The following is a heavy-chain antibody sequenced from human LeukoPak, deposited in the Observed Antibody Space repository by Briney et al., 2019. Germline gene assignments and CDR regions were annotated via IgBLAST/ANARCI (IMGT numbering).Heavy chain of an antibody. Sequence: SETLSLTCAVSGGSMSSFYWSWIRQPPGKGLEWIGYIYYSGSTNYNPSLKSRVTISVDTSKNHFSLKLSSVTAADTAVYYCARHDIAYSNSWFDYWGQGTLVTVSS. CDR2: IYYSGST. CDR3: ARHDIAYSNSWFDY. J-gene: IGHJ4*02. V-gene: IGHV4-59*08. D-gene: IGHD4-11*01. CDR1: GGSMSSFY.